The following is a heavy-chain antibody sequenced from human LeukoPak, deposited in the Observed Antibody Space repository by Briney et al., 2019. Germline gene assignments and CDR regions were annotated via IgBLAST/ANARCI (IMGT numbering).Heavy chain of an antibody. Sequence: GGSLRLSCAASGFTFSSDAVTWVRQAPGKVLEWVSSITGSGGTTYYADSVKGRFPISRDNSKNTLYLQMNSLRAEDTAVYYCTKDFLRGFSQRNYFDYWGQGTLVTVSS. V-gene: IGHV3-23*01. CDR3: TKDFLRGFSQRNYFDY. CDR2: ITGSGGTT. D-gene: IGHD2/OR15-2a*01. CDR1: GFTFSSDA. J-gene: IGHJ4*02.